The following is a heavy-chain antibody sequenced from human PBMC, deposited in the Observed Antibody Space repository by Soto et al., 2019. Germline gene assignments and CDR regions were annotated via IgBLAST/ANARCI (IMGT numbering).Heavy chain of an antibody. Sequence: LRLSCAASGFTFTSYAMSWVRQAPGKGLEWVSAISGSGGSTYYADSVKGRFTISRDNSKNTLYLQMNSLRAEDTAVYYCAKDLITIFGIPDFHWGQGTLVTV. CDR1: GFTFTSYA. D-gene: IGHD3-3*01. CDR2: ISGSGGST. V-gene: IGHV3-23*01. J-gene: IGHJ4*02. CDR3: AKDLITIFGIPDFH.